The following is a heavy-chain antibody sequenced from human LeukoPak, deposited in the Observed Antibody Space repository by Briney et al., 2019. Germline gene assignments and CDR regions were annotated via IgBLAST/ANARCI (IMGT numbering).Heavy chain of an antibody. J-gene: IGHJ4*02. CDR1: GFTLSKYC. CDR3: ATKRWLAPPPDS. D-gene: IGHD6-19*01. Sequence: GGSLRLSCAASGFTLSKYCMLCVRQAPGKGLESVSRINTDGTVTTYEASVKGRCTVSRDNVDNTMFLQMNSVRDEDTAVYDCATKRWLAPPPDSWGQGTPVTVSS. V-gene: IGHV3-74*01. CDR2: INTDGTVT.